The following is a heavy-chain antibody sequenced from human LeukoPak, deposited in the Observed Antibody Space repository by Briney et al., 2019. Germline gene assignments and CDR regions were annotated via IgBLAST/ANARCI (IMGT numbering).Heavy chain of an antibody. CDR3: ARARGYYYGSGRTYYFDY. V-gene: IGHV3-48*03. CDR2: ISSSGSTI. Sequence: GGSLRLSCAASGFTFGSYEMNWVRQAPGKGLEWDSYISSSGSTIYYADSVKGRFTISRDNAKNSLYLQMNSLRAEDTAVYYCARARGYYYGSGRTYYFDYWGQGTLVTVSS. D-gene: IGHD3-10*01. J-gene: IGHJ4*02. CDR1: GFTFGSYE.